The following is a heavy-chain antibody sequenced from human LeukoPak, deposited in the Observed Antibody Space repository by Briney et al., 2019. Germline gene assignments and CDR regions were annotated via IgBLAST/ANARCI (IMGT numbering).Heavy chain of an antibody. J-gene: IGHJ3*02. CDR2: INPSGGST. Sequence: ASVNVSCKASGYTFTSYYMHWVRQAPGQGLEWMGIINPSGGSTSYAQKFQGRVTMTRDTSTSTVYMELSSLRSEDTAVYYCASNTYYYDSSGYYYSDAFDIWGQGTMVTVSS. CDR3: ASNTYYYDSSGYYYSDAFDI. CDR1: GYTFTSYY. D-gene: IGHD3-22*01. V-gene: IGHV1-46*01.